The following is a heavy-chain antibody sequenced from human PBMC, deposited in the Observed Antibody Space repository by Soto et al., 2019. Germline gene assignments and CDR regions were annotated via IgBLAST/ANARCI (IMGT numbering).Heavy chain of an antibody. CDR2: VSFDGKVT. Sequence: QVQLVESGGDMVQAGTSLRLSCTGSGFTFKSVSLHWVRQGPDKRLEWVAVVSFDGKVTYYADSVKGRFTVSRDNSKNTIYLQANSLRAEDTAVYYCAREPYGDSQYFDYWGQGTPVTVSS. V-gene: IGHV3-30*04. D-gene: IGHD2-21*02. CDR1: GFTFKSVS. CDR3: AREPYGDSQYFDY. J-gene: IGHJ4*02.